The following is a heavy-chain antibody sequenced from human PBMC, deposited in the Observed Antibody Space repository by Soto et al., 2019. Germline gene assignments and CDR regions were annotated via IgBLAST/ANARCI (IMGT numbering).Heavy chain of an antibody. J-gene: IGHJ5*02. D-gene: IGHD3-9*01. V-gene: IGHV4-31*03. CDR2: IYYIGST. CDR3: ARVERYYDILTGYCWFDP. Sequence: PSETLSLTCTVSGGSISSGGYYWNWIRQHPGKGLEWIGYIYYIGSTYYNPSLKSRVTISLDKSKNQFSLKLSSVTAADTAVYYCARVERYYDILTGYCWFDPWGQGTLVTVSS. CDR1: GGSISSGGYY.